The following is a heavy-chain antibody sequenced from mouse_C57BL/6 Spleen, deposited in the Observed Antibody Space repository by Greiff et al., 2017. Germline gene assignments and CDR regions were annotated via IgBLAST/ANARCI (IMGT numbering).Heavy chain of an antibody. CDR2: LYPGSGST. J-gene: IGHJ3*01. CDR3: ARVLYVCSSFPFAY. Sequence: VQLQQPGAELVKPGASVKMSCKASGYTFTSYWITWVMQRPGQGLEWIGDLYPGSGSTNYNEKFKSKATVTVDTSSSTAYMHLSSLTSEVSAVYYCARVLYVCSSFPFAYCGQGTLVTVSA. CDR1: GYTFTSYW. D-gene: IGHD1-1*01. V-gene: IGHV1-55*01.